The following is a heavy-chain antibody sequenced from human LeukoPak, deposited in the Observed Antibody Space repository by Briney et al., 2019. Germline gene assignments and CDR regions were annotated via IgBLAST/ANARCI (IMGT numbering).Heavy chain of an antibody. CDR1: GGSISSSSYY. CDR2: IYYSGST. V-gene: IGHV4-39*01. CDR3: ASRVFGPLTFDY. Sequence: KPSETLSLTCTVSGGSISSSSYYWGWIRQPPGKGLEWIGSIYYSGSTYYNPSLKSRVTPSVDTSKNQFSLKLSSVSAADTAVYYCASRVFGPLTFDYWGQGTLVTVSS. D-gene: IGHD3-3*01. J-gene: IGHJ4*02.